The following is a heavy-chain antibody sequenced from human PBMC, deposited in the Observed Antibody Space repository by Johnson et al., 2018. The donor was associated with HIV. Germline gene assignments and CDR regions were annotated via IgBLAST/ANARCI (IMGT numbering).Heavy chain of an antibody. V-gene: IGHV3-20*04. Sequence: VQLVESGGGVVRPGGSLRLSCAASGFTFDDYGMSWVRQAPGKGLEWVSGINWSGGHTDYADSVKGRFAFSRDNSKNTLYLQMNSLRAEDTAVYYCARADWGYDSSAFDAFDIWGQGTMVTVSS. CDR2: INWSGGHT. CDR3: ARADWGYDSSAFDAFDI. CDR1: GFTFDDYG. D-gene: IGHD3-22*01. J-gene: IGHJ3*02.